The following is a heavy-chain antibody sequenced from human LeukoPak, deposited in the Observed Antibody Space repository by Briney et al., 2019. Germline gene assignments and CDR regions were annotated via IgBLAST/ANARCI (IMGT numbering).Heavy chain of an antibody. V-gene: IGHV4-39*01. D-gene: IGHD3-3*01. Sequence: SETLSLTCTVSGGSISSSSYDWGWIRQPPGKGLEWIGSSYDSGRTYYNPPLKNLLTISVDTSKNQFSLTLSSVTAADTAVYYCARREYYDFWSGYGGNLPWGQGTLVTVSS. CDR1: GGSISSSSYD. CDR2: SYDSGRT. J-gene: IGHJ4*02. CDR3: ARREYYDFWSGYGGNLP.